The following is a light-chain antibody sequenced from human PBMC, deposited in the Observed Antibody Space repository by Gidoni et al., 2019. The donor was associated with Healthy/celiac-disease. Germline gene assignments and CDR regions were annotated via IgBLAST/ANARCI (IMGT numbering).Light chain of an antibody. V-gene: IGKV3-15*01. CDR2: GAS. CDR1: QSVSSN. J-gene: IGKJ4*01. Sequence: EIVMTQSPATLSVSPGERATRPCRASQSVSSNLAWYQQQPGQAPRLLIYGASTRATGIPARCSGSGSGTEFTLTISSLQSEDFAVYYCQQYNNWPPLTFGGGTKVEIK. CDR3: QQYNNWPPLT.